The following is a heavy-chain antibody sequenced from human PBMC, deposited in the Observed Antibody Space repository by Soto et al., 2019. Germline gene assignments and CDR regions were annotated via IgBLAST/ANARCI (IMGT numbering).Heavy chain of an antibody. CDR1: GFTFSSYA. Sequence: GGSLRLSCAASGFTFSSYAMSWVRRAPGKGLEWVSAIGSTGHTTYYVDSVKGRFTISRDSSKNTLYLQMNSLRAEDTALYYCTRISSDSSTDYWGQGTLVTVSS. J-gene: IGHJ4*02. CDR3: TRISSDSSTDY. D-gene: IGHD6-19*01. V-gene: IGHV3-23*01. CDR2: IGSTGHTT.